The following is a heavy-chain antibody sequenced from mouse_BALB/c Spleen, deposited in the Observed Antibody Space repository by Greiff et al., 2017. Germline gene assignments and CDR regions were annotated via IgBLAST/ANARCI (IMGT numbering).Heavy chain of an antibody. Sequence: VQLQESGAELARPGASVKLSCKASGYTFTSYWMQWVKQRPGQGLEWIGAIYPGDGDTRYTQKFKGKATLTADKSSSTAYMQLSSLASEDSAVYYCARRVWAARATGAMDYWGQGTSVTVAS. V-gene: IGHV1-87*01. CDR1: GYTFTSYW. D-gene: IGHD3-1*01. CDR2: IYPGDGDT. J-gene: IGHJ4*01. CDR3: ARRVWAARATGAMDY.